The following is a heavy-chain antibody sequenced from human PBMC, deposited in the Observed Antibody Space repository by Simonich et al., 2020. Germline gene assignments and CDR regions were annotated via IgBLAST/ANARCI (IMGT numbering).Heavy chain of an antibody. CDR2: INPNIDGT. Sequence: QVQLVQSGAEVKKPGASVKVSCKASGYTFTGYYMHGVRQAPGQGLEWMGWINPNIDGTNYAHKFQGRVTMTRDTSISTAYMELSRLRSDDTAVYYCARVRFEAFDIWGQGTMVTVSS. CDR1: GYTFTGYY. V-gene: IGHV1-2*07. CDR3: ARVRFEAFDI. J-gene: IGHJ3*02.